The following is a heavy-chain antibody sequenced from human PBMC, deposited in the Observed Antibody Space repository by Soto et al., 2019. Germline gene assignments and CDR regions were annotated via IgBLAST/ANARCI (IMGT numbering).Heavy chain of an antibody. D-gene: IGHD3-10*01. CDR3: AIVLYYYGSGMDV. CDR1: GESFSGYS. J-gene: IGHJ6*02. CDR2: INHSGST. V-gene: IGHV4-34*01. Sequence: QVQLQQWGAGLLKPSETLSLTCAVYGESFSGYSWSWIRQPPGKGLEWIGEINHSGSTNYNPSLKTRVTMSVDTSKNQCSLKLSSVSAADTAMYYGAIVLYYYGSGMDVWGQGTTVTVSS.